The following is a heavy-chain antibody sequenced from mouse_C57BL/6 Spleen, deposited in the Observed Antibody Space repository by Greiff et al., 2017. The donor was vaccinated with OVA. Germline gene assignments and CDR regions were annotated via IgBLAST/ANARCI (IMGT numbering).Heavy chain of an antibody. J-gene: IGHJ1*03. V-gene: IGHV1-81*01. CDR1: GYTFTSYG. CDR2: IYPRSGNT. D-gene: IGHD2-4*01. Sequence: QVQLQQSGAELARPGASVKLSCKASGYTFTSYGISWVKQRTGQGLEWIGEIYPRSGNTYYNEKFKGKATLTADKSSSTAYMELRSLTSEDSAVYVCARSGDYYDYWYFDVWGTGTTVTVSS. CDR3: ARSGDYYDYWYFDV.